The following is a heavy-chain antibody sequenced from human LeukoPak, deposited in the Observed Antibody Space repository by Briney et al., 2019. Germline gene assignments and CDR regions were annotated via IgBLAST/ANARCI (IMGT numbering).Heavy chain of an antibody. CDR3: ARGASGYSIDY. V-gene: IGHV3-66*01. CDR1: GFTFSSYA. J-gene: IGHJ4*02. D-gene: IGHD5-18*01. Sequence: GGSLRLSCAASGFTFSSYAMSWVRQAPGKGLEWVSVIYSGGSTYYADSVKGRFTISRDNSKNTLYLQMNSQRAEDTAVYYCARGASGYSIDYWGQGTLVTVSS. CDR2: IYSGGST.